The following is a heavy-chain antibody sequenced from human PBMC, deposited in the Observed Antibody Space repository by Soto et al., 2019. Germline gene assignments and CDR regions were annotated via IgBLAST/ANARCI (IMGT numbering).Heavy chain of an antibody. J-gene: IGHJ6*02. CDR2: IIPIFGTA. D-gene: IGHD2-8*01. V-gene: IGHV1-69*13. CDR1: GGTFSSYA. Sequence: SVKVSCKASGGTFSSYAISWVRQAPGQGLEWMGGIIPIFGTANYAQKFQGRVTITADESTSTAYMELSNLRSEDTAVYYCARVSGYCTNGVCPYYYYGMDVWGQGTTVTVSS. CDR3: ARVSGYCTNGVCPYYYYGMDV.